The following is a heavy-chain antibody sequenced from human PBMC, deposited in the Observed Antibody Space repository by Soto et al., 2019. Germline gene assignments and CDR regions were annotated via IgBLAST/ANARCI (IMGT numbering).Heavy chain of an antibody. D-gene: IGHD2-8*02. CDR1: DNTFTHYG. CDR2: ISGYNGNT. CDR3: AATGGNYLGLDV. Sequence: ASVKVSCKSSDNTFTHYGINWVRQAPGQGLEWMGWISGYNGNTKYAQKFQDRVTMTVDTSTRTAFMEVRSLTSDDTGVYFCAATGGNYLGLDVWGQGTTVTVS. V-gene: IGHV1-18*01. J-gene: IGHJ6*02.